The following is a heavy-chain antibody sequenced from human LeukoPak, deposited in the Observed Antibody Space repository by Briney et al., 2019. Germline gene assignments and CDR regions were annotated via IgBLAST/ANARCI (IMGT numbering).Heavy chain of an antibody. Sequence: SETLSLTCPVSGGSISSSTYYWGWLRQPPGTALVWIGSIHYSGRPYYNPPLNSRVTIYVEKSKNEFSLKLSSVPAADTAVYYCAGQFDSSGSYFYWGQGTLVTVSS. CDR1: GGSISSSTYY. CDR2: IHYSGRP. V-gene: IGHV4-39*01. CDR3: AGQFDSSGSYFY. D-gene: IGHD3-22*01. J-gene: IGHJ4*02.